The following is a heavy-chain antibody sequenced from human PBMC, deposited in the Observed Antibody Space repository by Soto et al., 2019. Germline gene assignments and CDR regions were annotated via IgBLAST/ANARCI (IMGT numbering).Heavy chain of an antibody. J-gene: IGHJ5*02. D-gene: IGHD2-2*01. CDR1: GGTFSSYA. V-gene: IGHV1-69*06. CDR2: IIPIFGTA. CDR3: ARDTKYCSSTSCYNWFDP. Sequence: SMKVSCKASGGTFSSYAISWVRQAPGQGLEWMGGIIPIFGTANYAQKFQGRVTITADKSTSTAYMELSSLRSEDTAVYYCARDTKYCSSTSCYNWFDPWGQGTLVTVSS.